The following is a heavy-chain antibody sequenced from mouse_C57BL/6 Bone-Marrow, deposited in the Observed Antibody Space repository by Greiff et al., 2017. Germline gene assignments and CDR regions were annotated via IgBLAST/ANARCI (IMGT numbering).Heavy chain of an antibody. J-gene: IGHJ1*03. Sequence: EVQLQQSGPELVKPGASVKISCKASGYSFTDYNMNWVKQSNGQSLEWIGVINPNYGSTSYNQKFKGKATLTVDQSSSTAYMQLNSLTSEDSAVYYCARGGWLIRWYFDVWGTGTTVTVSS. CDR3: ARGGWLIRWYFDV. CDR2: INPNYGST. CDR1: GYSFTDYN. V-gene: IGHV1-39*01. D-gene: IGHD2-3*01.